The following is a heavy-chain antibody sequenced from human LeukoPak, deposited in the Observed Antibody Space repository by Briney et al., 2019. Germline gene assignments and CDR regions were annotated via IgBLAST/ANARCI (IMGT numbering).Heavy chain of an antibody. CDR1: GGSISSGGYY. J-gene: IGHJ3*02. CDR2: IYYSGST. Sequence: PSETLSLTCTVSGGSISSGGYYWSWIRQHPGKGLEWIGYIYYSGSTYYNPSLKSRVTISVDTSKNQFSLKLSSVTAADTAVYYGARVGYCSSTSCPGAFDIWGQGTMVTVSS. V-gene: IGHV4-31*03. D-gene: IGHD2-2*01. CDR3: ARVGYCSSTSCPGAFDI.